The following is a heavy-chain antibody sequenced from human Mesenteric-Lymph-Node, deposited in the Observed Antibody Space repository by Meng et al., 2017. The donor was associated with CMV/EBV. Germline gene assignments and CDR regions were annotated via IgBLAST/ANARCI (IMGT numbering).Heavy chain of an antibody. CDR1: GFTFSSYA. CDR2: ISYDGSNK. V-gene: IGHV3-30*04. CDR3: AKDRTAMAYFDY. J-gene: IGHJ4*02. D-gene: IGHD5-18*01. Sequence: GGSLRLSCAASGFTFSSYAMHWVRQAPGKGLEWVAVISYDGSNKYYADSVKGRFTISRDNSKNTLYLQMNSLRAEDTAVYYCAKDRTAMAYFDYWGQGTLVTVSS.